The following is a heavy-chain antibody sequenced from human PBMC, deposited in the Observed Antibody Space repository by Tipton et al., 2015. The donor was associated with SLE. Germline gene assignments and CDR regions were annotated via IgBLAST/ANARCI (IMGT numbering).Heavy chain of an antibody. Sequence: TLSLTCTVSGGSISSHYWSWIRQPPGKGLEWIGYIYYSGSTNYNPSLKSRVTISVDTSKNQFSLKLGSVTAADTAVYYCARVVEVAEAFDIWGQGPMVTVSS. CDR3: ARVVEVAEAFDI. CDR1: GGSISSHY. J-gene: IGHJ3*02. CDR2: IYYSGST. D-gene: IGHD2-15*01. V-gene: IGHV4-59*11.